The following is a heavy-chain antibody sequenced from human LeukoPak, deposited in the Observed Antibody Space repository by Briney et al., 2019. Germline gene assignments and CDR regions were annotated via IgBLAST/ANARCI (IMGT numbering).Heavy chain of an antibody. CDR3: AKGPVVTATYNWSDP. CDR1: GFTFNTYS. V-gene: IGHV3-23*01. CDR2: ISGGGGTT. Sequence: GGSLRLSCAASGFTFNTYSMSWVRQAPGKGLEWVSVISGGGGTTYYADSVKGRFTISRDNSKNTLNLQMNSLRVEDTAVYYCAKGPVVTATYNWSDPWGQGALVTVSS. D-gene: IGHD2-21*02. J-gene: IGHJ5*02.